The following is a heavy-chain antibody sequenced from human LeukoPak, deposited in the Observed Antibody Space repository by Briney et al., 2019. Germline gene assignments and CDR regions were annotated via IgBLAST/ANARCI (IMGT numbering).Heavy chain of an antibody. J-gene: IGHJ4*02. CDR3: ARVPQRWIIDY. Sequence: ASVKVSCKASGGTFSSYTISWVRQAPGQGLEWMGGIIPIFGTANYAQKFQGRVTITADESTSTAYMGLSSLRSEDTAVYYCARVPQRWIIDYWGQGTLVTVSS. CDR1: GGTFSSYT. CDR2: IIPIFGTA. V-gene: IGHV1-69*13. D-gene: IGHD4-23*01.